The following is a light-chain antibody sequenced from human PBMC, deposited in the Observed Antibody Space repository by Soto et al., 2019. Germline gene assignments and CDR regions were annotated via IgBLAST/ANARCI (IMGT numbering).Light chain of an antibody. V-gene: IGKV1-5*01. CDR3: QQYNSYSWT. CDR1: QSISSW. CDR2: DAS. J-gene: IGKJ1*01. Sequence: DLQMTQSPSTPCQSVGDRVTITCRASQSISSWLAWYQQKPGKAPKLLIYDASSLESGVPSRFSGSGSGTEFTLAISSLQPDEFATYYCQQYNSYSWTVGKGTKVDIK.